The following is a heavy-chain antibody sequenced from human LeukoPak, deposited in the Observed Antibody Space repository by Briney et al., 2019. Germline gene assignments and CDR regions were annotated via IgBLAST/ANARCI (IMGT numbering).Heavy chain of an antibody. CDR2: IYYSGST. Sequence: PSETLSLTCTVSGGSISTYYWSWIRQPPGKGLEWIGYIYYSGSTNYNPSLKSRVTISVDRSKNQFSLKLSSVTAADTAVYYCARHNQGTSGFDYWGQGTLVTVSS. V-gene: IGHV4-59*08. J-gene: IGHJ4*02. CDR3: ARHNQGTSGFDY. CDR1: GGSISTYY. D-gene: IGHD1-14*01.